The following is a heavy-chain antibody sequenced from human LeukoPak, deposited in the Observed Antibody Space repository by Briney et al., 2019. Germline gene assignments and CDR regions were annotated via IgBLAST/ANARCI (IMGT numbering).Heavy chain of an antibody. CDR1: GGTFSSYA. D-gene: IGHD4-17*01. Sequence: ASVKVPCKASGGTFSSYAISWVRQAPGQGLEWMGGIIPIFGTANYAQKFQGRVTITADESTSTAYMELSSLRSEDTAVYYCALSTSDYGDYVYRIWGQGTLVTVSS. J-gene: IGHJ4*02. CDR3: ALSTSDYGDYVYRI. V-gene: IGHV1-69*13. CDR2: IIPIFGTA.